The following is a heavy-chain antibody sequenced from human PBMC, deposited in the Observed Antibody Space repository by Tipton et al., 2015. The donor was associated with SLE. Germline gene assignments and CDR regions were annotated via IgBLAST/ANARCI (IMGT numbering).Heavy chain of an antibody. D-gene: IGHD6-13*01. CDR3: AVFSSSLKFYYFDY. V-gene: IGHV1-2*02. CDR1: GYTFTDYY. J-gene: IGHJ4*02. Sequence: QLVQSGAEVKKPGASVKVSCKASGYTFTDYYIHWVRQAPGQGLEWMGWINPKSGDTDSAQKFQGRVTMTGDTSISTAYMSRLRSDDTAVYFCAVFSSSLKFYYFDYWGQGTLVTVSS. CDR2: INPKSGDT.